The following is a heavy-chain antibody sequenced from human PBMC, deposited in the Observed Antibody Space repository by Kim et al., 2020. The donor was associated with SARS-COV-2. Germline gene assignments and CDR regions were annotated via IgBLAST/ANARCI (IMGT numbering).Heavy chain of an antibody. CDR1: GGSISTYY. CDR3: ARSPGGDHLHYYLGV. D-gene: IGHD3-16*01. CDR2: IHYSGST. V-gene: IGHV4-59*08. Sequence: SETLSLTCSVSGGSISTYYWSWIRQPPGKGLEWIGYIHYSGSTKYNPSLERRVTMSVDTSKNQISLKLTSVTAADTAEYHCARSPGGDHLHYYLGVWG. J-gene: IGHJ6*03.